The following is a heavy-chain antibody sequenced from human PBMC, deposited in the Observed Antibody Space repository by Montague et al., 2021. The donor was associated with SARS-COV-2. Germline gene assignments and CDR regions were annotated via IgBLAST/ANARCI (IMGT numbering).Heavy chain of an antibody. J-gene: IGHJ3*02. CDR3: VRHITGSGNAFDI. CDR1: GGSISSTSYY. CDR2: ISYSGST. D-gene: IGHD3-10*01. V-gene: IGHV4-39*01. Sequence: SETLSLTCTVSGGSISSTSYYWGWIRQPPGKGLEWIGSISYSGSTYYKSSLKSRVTISVDTSKNQFSLRLSSVTAADTAVYYCVRHITGSGNAFDIWGQGTMATVSS.